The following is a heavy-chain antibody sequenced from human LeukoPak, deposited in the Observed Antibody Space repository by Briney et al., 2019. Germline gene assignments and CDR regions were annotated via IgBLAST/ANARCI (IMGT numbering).Heavy chain of an antibody. J-gene: IGHJ6*02. D-gene: IGHD4-17*01. CDR1: GFTFSNFA. CDR2: FSGSGGST. Sequence: PGGSLRLSCAASGFTFSNFAMNWVRQAPGRGLEWVSGFSGSGGSTYYADSVKGRFTISRDNSKNTLYLQMNSLRAEDTAVYYCAKEGHGDGSVDVWGQGTTVTVSS. V-gene: IGHV3-23*01. CDR3: AKEGHGDGSVDV.